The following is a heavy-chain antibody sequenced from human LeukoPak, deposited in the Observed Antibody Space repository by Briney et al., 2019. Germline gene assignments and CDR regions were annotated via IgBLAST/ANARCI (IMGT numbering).Heavy chain of an antibody. J-gene: IGHJ4*02. CDR3: ARDEYGVDY. CDR1: GFTFSDYS. D-gene: IGHD4-17*01. Sequence: GGSLRLSCAASGFTFSDYSMNWVRQAPGKGLEWVSYISSSSRTIYSADSVKGRFTISRDNAKNSLYLQMNSLRDDDTAVYYCARDEYGVDYWGQGTLVTVSS. V-gene: IGHV3-48*02. CDR2: ISSSSRTI.